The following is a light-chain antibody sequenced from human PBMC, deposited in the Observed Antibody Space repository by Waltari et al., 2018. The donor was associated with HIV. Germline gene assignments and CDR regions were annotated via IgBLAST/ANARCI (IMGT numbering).Light chain of an antibody. CDR3: QARHSWPPLFT. V-gene: IGKV3-11*01. CDR1: QSVTTY. CDR2: DAS. J-gene: IGKJ3*01. Sequence: EIVLTQSPATLSLSPGEGATSTCSASQSVTTYLAWFQQKPGQPPRLLIFDASSRATGVPARFSGSGSGTDCSLTISSLEPEDFAIYYCQARHSWPPLFTFGPGTKVEMK.